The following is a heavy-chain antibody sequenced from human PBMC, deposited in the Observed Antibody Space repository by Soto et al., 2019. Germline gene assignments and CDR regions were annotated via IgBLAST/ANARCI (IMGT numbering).Heavy chain of an antibody. CDR3: ARGLWYPSTSRFDP. Sequence: ETLSLTCAVYGGSLSGYYWSWIRQPPGKGLEWIGEINHSGSTNYNPSLKSRVTISVDTSKNQFSLKLSSVTAADTAVYYCARGLWYPSTSRFDPWGQGTLVTVSS. D-gene: IGHD3-10*01. CDR1: GGSLSGYY. J-gene: IGHJ5*02. CDR2: INHSGST. V-gene: IGHV4-34*01.